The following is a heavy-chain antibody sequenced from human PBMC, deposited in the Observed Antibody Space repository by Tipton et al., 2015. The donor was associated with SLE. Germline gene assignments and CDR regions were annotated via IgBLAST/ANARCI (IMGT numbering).Heavy chain of an antibody. V-gene: IGHV3-49*03. CDR2: IRSRAYGATT. D-gene: IGHD4-17*01. CDR1: GFAFGDYA. Sequence: SLRLSCTTSGFAFGDYAMSWFRQAPGKGLEWVGFIRSRAYGATTAYAASVKGRFSISRDDSKSIAYLQMNSLKSEDTAVYYGTKDYGADIAYYQHWGQGTLVTVSS. J-gene: IGHJ1*01. CDR3: TKDYGADIAYYQH.